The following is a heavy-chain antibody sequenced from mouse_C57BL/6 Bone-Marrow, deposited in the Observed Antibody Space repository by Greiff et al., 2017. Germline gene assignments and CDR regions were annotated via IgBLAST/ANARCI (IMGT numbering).Heavy chain of an antibody. V-gene: IGHV14-4*01. J-gene: IGHJ3*01. D-gene: IGHD2-4*01. CDR3: TTRYDYDEAY. Sequence: VQLQQSGAELVRPGASVKLSCTASGFNIKDDYMHWVKQRPEQGLEWIGWIDPENGDTEYASKFQGKATITADTSSNTAYLQLSSLTSEDTAVYYGTTRYDYDEAYWGQGTLVTVSA. CDR2: IDPENGDT. CDR1: GFNIKDDY.